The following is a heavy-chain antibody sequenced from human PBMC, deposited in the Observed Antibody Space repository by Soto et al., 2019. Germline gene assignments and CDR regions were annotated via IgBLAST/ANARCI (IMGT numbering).Heavy chain of an antibody. CDR3: ARWWERITMVRGVIGIAGFDY. D-gene: IGHD3-10*01. Sequence: ASETLSLTCTVSRGSISSGTNYWSWIRQPPGKGLEWIGEINHSGSTNYNPSLKSRVTISVDTSKNQFSLKLSSVTAADTAVYYCARWWERITMVRGVIGIAGFDYWGQGTLVTVSS. V-gene: IGHV4-39*07. CDR2: INHSGST. CDR1: RGSISSGTNY. J-gene: IGHJ4*02.